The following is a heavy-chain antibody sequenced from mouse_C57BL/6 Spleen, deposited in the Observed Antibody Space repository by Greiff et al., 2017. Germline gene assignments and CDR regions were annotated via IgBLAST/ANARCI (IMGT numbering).Heavy chain of an antibody. V-gene: IGHV5-4*03. CDR1: GFTFSSYA. D-gene: IGHD1-1*01. J-gene: IGHJ2*01. CDR2: ISDGGSYT. Sequence: EVMLVESGGGLVKPGGSLKLSCAASGFTFSSYAMSWVRQTPEKRLEWVATISDGGSYTYYPDNVKGRFTLSRDNAKNNLYLQMSHLKSEDTAMYYCARYYYGSFFDYWGQGTTLTVSS. CDR3: ARYYYGSFFDY.